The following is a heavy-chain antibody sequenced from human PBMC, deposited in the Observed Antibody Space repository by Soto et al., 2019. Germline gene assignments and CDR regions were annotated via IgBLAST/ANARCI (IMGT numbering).Heavy chain of an antibody. V-gene: IGHV1-18*01. CDR3: ARLLTEGATFREDAFDL. Sequence: QVQLVQSGGDVKTPGASVKVSCTSFRYTFTSHGIAWVRQAPGQGLEWMGWISTFNGKTDYAPKFQGRVTMTADTPTSTVHMELRGLRSDDTSVDYCARLLTEGATFREDAFDLWGQGTKVTVSS. D-gene: IGHD1-26*01. CDR1: RYTFTSHG. CDR2: ISTFNGKT. J-gene: IGHJ3*01.